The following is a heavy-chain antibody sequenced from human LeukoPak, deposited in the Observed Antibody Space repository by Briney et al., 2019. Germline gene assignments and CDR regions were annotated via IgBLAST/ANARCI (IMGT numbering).Heavy chain of an antibody. D-gene: IGHD3-9*01. CDR1: GGTFSSYA. J-gene: IGHJ6*02. Sequence: SVNVSCKASGGTFSSYAISWVRQAPGQGLEWMGRIIPNLGIANYAQKFQGRLTITADKSTSTAYMELSSLRSEDTAVYYCARGAFYDILTGYQTYYYGMDVWGQGTTVTVSS. CDR2: IIPNLGIA. CDR3: ARGAFYDILTGYQTYYYGMDV. V-gene: IGHV1-69*04.